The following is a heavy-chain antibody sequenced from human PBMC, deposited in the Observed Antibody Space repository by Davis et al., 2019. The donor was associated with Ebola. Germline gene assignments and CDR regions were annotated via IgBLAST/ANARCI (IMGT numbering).Heavy chain of an antibody. J-gene: IGHJ6*02. CDR3: ARSRGSARPSYYGMDV. CDR1: GYSFTSYW. Sequence: GESLKISCKGSGYSFTSYWIGWVRQMPGKGLEWMGIIYPGDSDTRYSPSFQGQVTISADKSISTAYLQWSSLKASDTAMYYCARSRGSARPSYYGMDVWGQGTTVTVSS. D-gene: IGHD6-6*01. V-gene: IGHV5-51*01. CDR2: IYPGDSDT.